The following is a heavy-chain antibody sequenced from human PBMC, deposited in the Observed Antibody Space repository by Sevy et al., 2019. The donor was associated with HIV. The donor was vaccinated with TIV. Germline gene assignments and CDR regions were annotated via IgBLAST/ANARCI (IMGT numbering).Heavy chain of an antibody. CDR2: IYYSGST. J-gene: IGHJ4*02. CDR3: ARALRPYSFDTSTYFDY. CDR1: GASISSHY. Sequence: SETLSLTCTVSGASISSHYWSWIRQPPGKGLEWIGYIYYSGSTNYNPSRKSRVTMSVDTSKNQFSLKLRSVTAADTAMYYCARALRPYSFDTSTYFDYWGQGTLVTVSS. D-gene: IGHD3-22*01. V-gene: IGHV4-59*11.